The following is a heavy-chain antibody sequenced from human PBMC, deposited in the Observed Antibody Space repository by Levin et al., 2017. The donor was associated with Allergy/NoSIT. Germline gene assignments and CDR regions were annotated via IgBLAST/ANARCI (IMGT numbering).Heavy chain of an antibody. CDR2: ISYDGSNK. CDR3: AKSLRDGYSYGMDV. D-gene: IGHD2-8*01. V-gene: IGHV3-30*18. J-gene: IGHJ6*02. CDR1: GFTFSSYG. Sequence: PGGSLRLSCAASGFTFSSYGMHWVRQAPGKGLEWVAVISYDGSNKYYADSVKGRFTISRDNSKNTLYLQMNSLRAEDTAVYYCAKSLRDGYSYGMDVWGQGTTVTVSS.